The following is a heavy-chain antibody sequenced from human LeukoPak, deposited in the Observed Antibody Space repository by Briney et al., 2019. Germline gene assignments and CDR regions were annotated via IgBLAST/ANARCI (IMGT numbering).Heavy chain of an antibody. Sequence: PGRSLRLSCAASGFTFSSYAMSWVRQAPGKGLEWVSAISGSGGSTYYADSVKGRFTISRDNSKNTLYLQMNSLRAEDTAVYYCAKDYGSGSYHYFNYWGQGTLVTVSS. CDR2: ISGSGGST. V-gene: IGHV3-23*01. J-gene: IGHJ4*02. D-gene: IGHD3-10*01. CDR1: GFTFSSYA. CDR3: AKDYGSGSYHYFNY.